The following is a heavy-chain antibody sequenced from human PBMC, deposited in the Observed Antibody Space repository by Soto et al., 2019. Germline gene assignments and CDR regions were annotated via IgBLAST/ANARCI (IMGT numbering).Heavy chain of an antibody. V-gene: IGHV3-73*02. CDR2: IRSKANSYAT. J-gene: IGHJ6*02. D-gene: IGHD2-2*01. CDR3: TRLAVVVPAAMRDGDNYYYGMDV. CDR1: GFTFSGSA. Sequence: EVQLVESGGGLVQPGGSLKLSCAASGFTFSGSAMPWVRQASGKGLEWVGRIRSKANSYATAYAASVKGRFTISRDDSKNTAYLQMNSLKTEDTAVYYCTRLAVVVPAAMRDGDNYYYGMDVWGQGTTVTVSS.